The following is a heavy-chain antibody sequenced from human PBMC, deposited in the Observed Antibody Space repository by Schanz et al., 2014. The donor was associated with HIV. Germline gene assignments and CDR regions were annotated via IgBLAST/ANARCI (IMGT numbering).Heavy chain of an antibody. CDR1: GGTFSSYA. D-gene: IGHD3-22*01. CDR2: ITPMFSTA. V-gene: IGHV1-69*01. Sequence: QVQLVQSGAEVKKPGSSVKVSCKASGGTFSSYAISWVRQAPGQGLEWMGGITPMFSTANYAQKFQGRVTITADESTGTAFMELSSLRSEDTAVYYCAYSSGFYQYSYGMDVWGQGTTVIVSS. CDR3: AYSSGFYQYSYGMDV. J-gene: IGHJ6*02.